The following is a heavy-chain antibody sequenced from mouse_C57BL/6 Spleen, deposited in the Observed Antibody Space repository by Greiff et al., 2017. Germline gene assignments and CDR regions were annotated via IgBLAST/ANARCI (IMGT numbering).Heavy chain of an antibody. CDR1: GFTFSDYG. V-gene: IGHV5-17*01. D-gene: IGHD1-1*01. CDR3: ARLLLWYFDV. J-gene: IGHJ1*03. CDR2: ISSGSSTI. Sequence: EVMLVESGGGLVKPGGSLKLSCAASGFTFSDYGMHWVRQAPEQGLEWVAYISSGSSTIYYADTVKGRFTISRDNAKSTLFLQLTSLRSEDTAMYYCARLLLWYFDVWGTGTTVTVSS.